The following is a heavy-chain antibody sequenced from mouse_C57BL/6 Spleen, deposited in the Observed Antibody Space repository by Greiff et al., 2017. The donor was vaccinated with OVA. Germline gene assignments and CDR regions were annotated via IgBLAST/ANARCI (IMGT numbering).Heavy chain of an antibody. V-gene: IGHV7-3*01. CDR2: IRNKANGYTT. CDR3: ASSLDWYFDV. D-gene: IGHD4-1*01. J-gene: IGHJ1*03. CDR1: GFTFTDYY. Sequence: EVKLVESGGGLVQPGGSLSLSCAASGFTFTDYYMSWVRQPPGKALEWLGFIRNKANGYTTEYSASVKGRFTISRDNSQSILYLQMNALRAEDSATYYCASSLDWYFDVWGTGTTVTVSS.